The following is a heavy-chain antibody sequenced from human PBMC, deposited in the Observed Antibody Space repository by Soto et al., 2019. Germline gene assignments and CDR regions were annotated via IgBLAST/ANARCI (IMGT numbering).Heavy chain of an antibody. CDR1: GFSLTSGGVG. CDR3: AHKHAATWLFDY. CDR2: IYGHDDK. D-gene: IGHD2-2*01. V-gene: IGHV2-5*01. Sequence: QITLKESGPTLVKPTQTLTLTCTFSGFSLTSGGVGVAWIRQPPGKAPEWLALIYGHDDKRIRPSLTNRLSITGDTSRNEVVLKMTKMDPVDTATFFCAHKHAATWLFDYWGQGILVTVSP. J-gene: IGHJ4*02.